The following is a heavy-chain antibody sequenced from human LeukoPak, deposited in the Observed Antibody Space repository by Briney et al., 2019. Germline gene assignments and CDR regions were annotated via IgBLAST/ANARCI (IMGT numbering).Heavy chain of an antibody. J-gene: IGHJ4*02. CDR2: IYSSGST. Sequence: PGGSLRLSCAASGFIVSSNYMSWLRQAPGKGLEWVSLIYSSGSTYYTASVKGRFTISRDHSKNTLYLQMNSLRAEDAALYYCARGLESCSSGSCFKDWGQGTLVTVSS. CDR1: GFIVSSNY. D-gene: IGHD2-15*01. CDR3: ARGLESCSSGSCFKD. V-gene: IGHV3-53*01.